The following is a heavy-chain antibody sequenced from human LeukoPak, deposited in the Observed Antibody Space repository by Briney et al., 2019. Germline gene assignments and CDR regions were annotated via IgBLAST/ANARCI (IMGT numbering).Heavy chain of an antibody. CDR2: IYHSGST. J-gene: IGHJ4*02. CDR3: AREEWNCSGGSCYVLWVDY. Sequence: SETLSLTCTVSGGSISSSSYYWGWIRQPPGKGLEWIGSIYHSGSTYYNPSLKSRVTISVDTSKNQFSLKLSSVTAADTAVYYCAREEWNCSGGSCYVLWVDYWGQGTLVTVSS. D-gene: IGHD2-15*01. CDR1: GGSISSSSYY. V-gene: IGHV4-39*07.